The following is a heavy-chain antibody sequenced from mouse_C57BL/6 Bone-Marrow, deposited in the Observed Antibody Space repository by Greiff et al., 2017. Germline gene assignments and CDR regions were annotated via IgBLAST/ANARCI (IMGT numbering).Heavy chain of an antibody. CDR3: ARLLRNYMDY. D-gene: IGHD1-1*01. CDR1: GYSFTSYY. J-gene: IGHJ2*01. CDR2: IYPGSGNT. Sequence: VQLQQSGPELVKPGASVKISCTASGYSFTSYYIHWVQQRPGQGLEWIGWIYPGSGNTKYTETFKGKATLTADTSSSTAYMQLSSLTSEDSAVYYGARLLRNYMDYWGQGTTLTVSS. V-gene: IGHV1-66*01.